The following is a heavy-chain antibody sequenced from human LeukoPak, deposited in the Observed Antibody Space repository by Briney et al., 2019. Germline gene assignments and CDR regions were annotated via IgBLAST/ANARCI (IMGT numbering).Heavy chain of an antibody. J-gene: IGHJ6*02. V-gene: IGHV4-4*02. CDR3: ARDRRITVFGVVTIPNYYYGMDV. CDR1: GGSISSSNW. CDR2: IYHSGST. D-gene: IGHD3-3*01. Sequence: SETLSLTCAVSGGSISSSNWWSWVRQPPGKGLEWIGEIYHSGSTNYNPSLKSRVTISVDKSKNQFSLKLSSVTAADTAVYYCARDRRITVFGVVTIPNYYYGMDVWGQGTTVTVSS.